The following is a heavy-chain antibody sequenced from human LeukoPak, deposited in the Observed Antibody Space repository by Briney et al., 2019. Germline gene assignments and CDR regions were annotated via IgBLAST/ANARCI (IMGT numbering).Heavy chain of an antibody. Sequence: PSETLSLTCAVSGGSISSGGYSWSWIRQPPGKGLEWIGYIYHSGSTNYNPSLKSRVTISVDRSKNQFSLKLSSVTAADTAVYYCARARYYDILTGPLLDYWGQGTLVTVSS. CDR1: GGSISSGGYS. CDR3: ARARYYDILTGPLLDY. V-gene: IGHV4-30-2*01. CDR2: IYHSGST. J-gene: IGHJ4*02. D-gene: IGHD3-9*01.